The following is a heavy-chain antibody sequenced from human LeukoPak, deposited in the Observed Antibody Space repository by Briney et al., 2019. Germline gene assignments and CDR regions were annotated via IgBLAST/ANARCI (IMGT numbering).Heavy chain of an antibody. CDR2: IYYSGST. CDR1: GGSISSGGYY. V-gene: IGHV4-31*03. D-gene: IGHD4-11*01. Sequence: PSETLSLTCTVSGGSISSGGYYWSWIRQHPGKGLEWIGYIYYSGSTNYNPSLKSRVTISVDTSKNQFSLKLSSVTAADTAVYYCARGAYSNYVGFVDYWGQGTLVAVSS. J-gene: IGHJ4*02. CDR3: ARGAYSNYVGFVDY.